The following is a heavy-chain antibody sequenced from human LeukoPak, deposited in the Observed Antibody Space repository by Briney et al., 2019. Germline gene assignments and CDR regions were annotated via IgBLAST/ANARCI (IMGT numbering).Heavy chain of an antibody. CDR2: IWYDGSNK. CDR3: ARSYCSGGSCSYYSHYGMDV. CDR1: GFTLSSYG. J-gene: IGHJ6*04. Sequence: GRSLRLSCAASGFTLSSYGMHWVRQAPGKGLEWVAVIWYDGSNKYYADSVKGRFTISRDNSKNTLYLQMNSLRAEDTAVYYCARSYCSGGSCSYYSHYGMDVWGKGTPVTVSS. D-gene: IGHD2-15*01. V-gene: IGHV3-33*01.